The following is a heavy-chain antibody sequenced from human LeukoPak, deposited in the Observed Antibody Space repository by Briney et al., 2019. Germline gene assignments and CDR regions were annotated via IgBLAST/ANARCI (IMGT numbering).Heavy chain of an antibody. Sequence: PGGSLRLSCAASGFTFSSYAMSWVRQAPGKGLEWVSAISGSGGSTYYADSVKGRFTISRDNSKNTLYLQMNSLRAEDTAVYYCAKGFGDYYGSGSYIYFDYWGQGTLVTVSS. CDR2: ISGSGGST. V-gene: IGHV3-23*01. D-gene: IGHD3-10*01. CDR1: GFTFSSYA. CDR3: AKGFGDYYGSGSYIYFDY. J-gene: IGHJ4*02.